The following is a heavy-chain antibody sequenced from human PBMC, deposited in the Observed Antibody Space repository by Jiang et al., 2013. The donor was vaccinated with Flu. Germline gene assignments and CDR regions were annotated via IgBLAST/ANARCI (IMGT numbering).Heavy chain of an antibody. CDR1: GYTFTSHA. V-gene: IGHV7-4-1*01. Sequence: QSGSELKEPGASVKVSCKASGYTFTSHAMNWVRQAPGQGLEWMGWINTNTGNPTYAQGFTGRFVFSLDTSVSTAYLQIYSLKAEDTAVYYCAASEIHLWFDPWGQGTLVTVSS. D-gene: IGHD5-24*01. CDR3: AASEIHLWFDP. CDR2: INTNTGNP. J-gene: IGHJ5*02.